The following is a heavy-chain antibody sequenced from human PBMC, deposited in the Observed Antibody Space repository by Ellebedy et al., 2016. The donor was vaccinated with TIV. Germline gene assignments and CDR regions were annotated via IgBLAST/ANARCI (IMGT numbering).Heavy chain of an antibody. J-gene: IGHJ4*02. CDR3: ARGGDYDILTGYSDY. D-gene: IGHD3-9*01. V-gene: IGHV3-9*01. CDR2: ISWNSGSI. Sequence: GGSLRLSCAASGFTFDDYAMHWVRQAPGKGLEWVSGISWNSGSIGYADSVKGRFTISRDNAKNSLYLQMNSLRAEDTAVYYCARGGDYDILTGYSDYWGQGTLVTVSS. CDR1: GFTFDDYA.